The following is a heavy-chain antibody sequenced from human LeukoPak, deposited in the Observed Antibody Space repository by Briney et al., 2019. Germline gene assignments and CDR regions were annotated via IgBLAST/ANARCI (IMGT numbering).Heavy chain of an antibody. V-gene: IGHV1-2*04. Sequence: ASVKVSCKASGYTFTGYYMHWVRQAPGQGLEWMGWINPNSGGTNYAQKFQGWVTMTRDTSISTAYMELSRLRSEDTAVYYCATDVGTSGSDPMGYYYYGMDVWGQGTTVTVSS. CDR1: GYTFTGYY. CDR3: ATDVGTSGSDPMGYYYYGMDV. D-gene: IGHD3-10*01. J-gene: IGHJ6*02. CDR2: INPNSGGT.